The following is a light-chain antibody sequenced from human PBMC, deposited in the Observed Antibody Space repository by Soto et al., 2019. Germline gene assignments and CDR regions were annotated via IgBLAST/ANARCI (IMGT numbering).Light chain of an antibody. CDR3: CSYAGSSTYV. J-gene: IGLJ1*01. CDR2: EAT. Sequence: QSVLTQPASVSGSPGQSITISCTGTSSDVGSYNLVSWYQQHPGKAPKFMIYEATKRPSGVSNRFSGSKSGNTASLTISGLRAEDEADYYCCSYAGSSTYVFGTGTKLTVL. V-gene: IGLV2-23*01. CDR1: SSDVGSYNL.